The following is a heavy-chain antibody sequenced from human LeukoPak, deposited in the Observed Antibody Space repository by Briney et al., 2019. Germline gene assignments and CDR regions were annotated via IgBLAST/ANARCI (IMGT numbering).Heavy chain of an antibody. CDR1: GFTFSSYG. CDR3: AASSSGYCDY. Sequence: GGSLRLSCAASGFTFSSYGMHWVRQAPGKGLEWVAVIWYDGSNKYYADSVRGRFTISRDNSKNTLYLQMNSLRAEDTAVYYCAASSSGYCDYWGQGTLVTVSS. V-gene: IGHV3-33*01. J-gene: IGHJ4*02. D-gene: IGHD3-22*01. CDR2: IWYDGSNK.